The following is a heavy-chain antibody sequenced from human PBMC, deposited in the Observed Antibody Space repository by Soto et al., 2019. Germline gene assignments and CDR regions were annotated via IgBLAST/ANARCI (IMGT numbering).Heavy chain of an antibody. CDR2: IIPIFGTA. D-gene: IGHD1-26*01. V-gene: IGHV1-69*12. CDR3: PRPGARGNYSNGMEV. CDR1: GGTFSSHG. J-gene: IGHJ6*01. Sequence: QVQLVQSGAEVKKPGSSVKVSCKASGGTFSSHGISWVRQAPGQGLEWMGGIIPIFGTANYAQKFQGRVTISAKEPTSTATWGLATRRSEDRAGYYCPRPGARGNYSNGMEVWGKGPRSPSPQ.